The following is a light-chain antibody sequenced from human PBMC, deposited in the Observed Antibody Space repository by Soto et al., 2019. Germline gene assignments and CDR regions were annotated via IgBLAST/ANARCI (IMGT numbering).Light chain of an antibody. CDR3: QHYNSYSWT. V-gene: IGKV1-5*03. CDR1: QSISSW. J-gene: IGKJ1*01. CDR2: KAS. Sequence: DIQITQSHSTLSGSVGDRVTITCRASQSISSWLAWYQQKPGKAPKLLIYKASSLESGVPSRFSGSGSGTEFTLTVSSLQPDDFGTYYCQHYNSYSWTFGQGTKVDI.